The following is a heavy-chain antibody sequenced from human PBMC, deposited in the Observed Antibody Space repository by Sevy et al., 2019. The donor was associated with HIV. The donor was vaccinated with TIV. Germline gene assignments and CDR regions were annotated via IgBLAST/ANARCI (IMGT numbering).Heavy chain of an antibody. CDR2: IKQDGSEK. Sequence: GGSLRLSCAASGFTFNSYWMSWVRQAPGKGLEWVANIKQDGSEKYDVDSVKGRFTISRDNSQNSLFLQMNTLRAEDTAVYYCAREGSPYDTYYYYYGMDVWGQRTTVTVSS. CDR3: AREGSPYDTYYYYYGMDV. J-gene: IGHJ6*02. CDR1: GFTFNSYW. D-gene: IGHD5-12*01. V-gene: IGHV3-7*01.